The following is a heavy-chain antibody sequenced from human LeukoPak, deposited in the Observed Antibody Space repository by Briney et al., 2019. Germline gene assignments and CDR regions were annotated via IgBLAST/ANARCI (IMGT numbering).Heavy chain of an antibody. V-gene: IGHV3-15*01. Sequence: GGSPRLSCAGSGFSFSDVWMGWVRQAPGKGLEWVGRIKSETDGWTTDYAAPVKGRFTISRDDSKNTLYLQMNSLKTEDTAVYYCTTVGWRREGYYYYYMDVWGKGTTVTVSS. D-gene: IGHD1-26*01. J-gene: IGHJ6*03. CDR3: TTVGWRREGYYYYYMDV. CDR1: GFSFSDVW. CDR2: IKSETDGWTT.